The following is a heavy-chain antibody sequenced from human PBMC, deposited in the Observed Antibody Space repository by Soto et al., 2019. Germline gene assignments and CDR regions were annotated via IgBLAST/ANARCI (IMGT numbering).Heavy chain of an antibody. CDR2: ISYDGSNK. CDR1: GFTFRSFG. D-gene: IGHD2-15*01. Sequence: PGGSLRLSCAASGFTFRSFGMHWVRQAPGKGLEWVALISYDGSNKYYADSVKGRFTISRDNSKNTLYLQMNSLRAEDTAVYYCARDIVVVVAATRYYYYYGMDVWGQGTTVTVSS. CDR3: ARDIVVVVAATRYYYYYGMDV. V-gene: IGHV3-30*03. J-gene: IGHJ6*02.